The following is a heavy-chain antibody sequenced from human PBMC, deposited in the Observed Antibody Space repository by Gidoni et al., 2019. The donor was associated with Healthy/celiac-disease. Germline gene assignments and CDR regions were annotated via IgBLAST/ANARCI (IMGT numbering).Heavy chain of an antibody. CDR3: ARGTPRTGIVVVVASTRNNWFDP. Sequence: QVQLQQWGAGLLKPSETLSLTCAVYGGSFSGYYWSWIRQPPGQGLEWIGEINHSGSTNYKPSLKSRVTISVDTSKNQFSLKLSSVTAADTAVYYCARGTPRTGIVVVVASTRNNWFDPWGQGTLVTVSS. J-gene: IGHJ5*02. CDR2: INHSGST. V-gene: IGHV4-34*01. CDR1: GGSFSGYY. D-gene: IGHD2-15*01.